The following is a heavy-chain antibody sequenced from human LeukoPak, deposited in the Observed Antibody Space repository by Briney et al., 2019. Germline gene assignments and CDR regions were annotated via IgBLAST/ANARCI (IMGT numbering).Heavy chain of an antibody. CDR1: GFTFSTFP. J-gene: IGHJ6*02. CDR2: IDPNGRYT. CDR3: VRGSTDWNGMDV. V-gene: IGHV3-74*01. Sequence: AGGSLRLSCAASGFTFSTFPMTWVRQAPGKGLVSVSRIDPNGRYTSYADSVKGRFTISRDNAKNTLYLQMNTLGAEDTALYYCVRGSTDWNGMDVWGQGTTVTVSS. D-gene: IGHD6-19*01.